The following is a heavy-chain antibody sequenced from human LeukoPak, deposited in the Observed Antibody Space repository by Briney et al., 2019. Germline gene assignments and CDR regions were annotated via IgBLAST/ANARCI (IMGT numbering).Heavy chain of an antibody. CDR3: ARVAASPQLLWFGELIDY. J-gene: IGHJ4*02. Sequence: ASVKVSCKASGYTFTSHGISWVRQAPGQGLEWMGWISAYNGNTNYAQKLQGRVTMTTDTSTSTAYMELRSLRSDDTAVYYCARVAASPQLLWFGELIDYWGQGTLVTVSS. CDR2: ISAYNGNT. D-gene: IGHD3-10*01. V-gene: IGHV1-18*01. CDR1: GYTFTSHG.